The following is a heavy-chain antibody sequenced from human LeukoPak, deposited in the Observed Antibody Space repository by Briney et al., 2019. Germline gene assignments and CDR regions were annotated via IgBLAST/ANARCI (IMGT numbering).Heavy chain of an antibody. CDR2: INWNGGGT. CDR1: GFTFKDYG. J-gene: IGHJ6*02. V-gene: IGHV3-9*01. CDR3: AKHMRATNTYSFGLDV. Sequence: GGSLRLSCAATGFTFKDYGMHWVRQPPGKGLEWGSSINWNGGGTDYADSVKGRFTISRDNAKNSLYLQLSSLRPEDTALYYCAKHMRATNTYSFGLDVCGQGTTVTVSS. D-gene: IGHD1-26*01.